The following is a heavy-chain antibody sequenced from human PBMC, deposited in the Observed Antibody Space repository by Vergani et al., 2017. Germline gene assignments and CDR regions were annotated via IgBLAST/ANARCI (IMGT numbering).Heavy chain of an antibody. J-gene: IGHJ6*02. CDR1: GFTFRSYA. V-gene: IGHV3-23*01. Sequence: EVQLLESGGGLVQPGGSLRLSCAASGFTFRSYAMSWVRQAPGKGLEWVSAISGSGGSTYYADSVKGRFTISRDNSKNTLYLQMNSLRAEDTAVYYCAKNYYGSGSYYLGMDGWGQGTTVTVSS. CDR2: ISGSGGST. CDR3: AKNYYGSGSYYLGMDG. D-gene: IGHD3-10*01.